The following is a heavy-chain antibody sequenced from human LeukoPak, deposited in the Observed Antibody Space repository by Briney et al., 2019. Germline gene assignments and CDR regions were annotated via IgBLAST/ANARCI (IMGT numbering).Heavy chain of an antibody. CDR2: INHSGST. CDR1: GGSFSGYY. V-gene: IGHV4-34*01. CDR3: ARVLEGSSGQHWYFDL. Sequence: SETLSLTCALYGGSFSGYYWSCVRHPPGKGLEWIGEINHSGSTNYNPSLKSRVTISVDTSKNQFSLRLSSVTAADTAVYYCARVLEGSSGQHWYFDLWGRGTLVTVSS. D-gene: IGHD6-19*01. J-gene: IGHJ2*01.